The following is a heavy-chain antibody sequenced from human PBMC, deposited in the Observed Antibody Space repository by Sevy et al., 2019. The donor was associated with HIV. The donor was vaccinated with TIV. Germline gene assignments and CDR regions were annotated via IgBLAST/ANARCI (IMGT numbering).Heavy chain of an antibody. CDR1: GGSFSGYY. Sequence: SETLSLTCAVYGGSFSGYYWSWIRQPPGKGLEWIGEINHSGSTNYNPSLKSRVTISVDTSKNQFSLKLSSVTAADMAVYYCARGAHDSSGYYLYYFDYWGQGTLVTVSS. CDR2: INHSGST. V-gene: IGHV4-34*01. D-gene: IGHD3-22*01. CDR3: ARGAHDSSGYYLYYFDY. J-gene: IGHJ4*02.